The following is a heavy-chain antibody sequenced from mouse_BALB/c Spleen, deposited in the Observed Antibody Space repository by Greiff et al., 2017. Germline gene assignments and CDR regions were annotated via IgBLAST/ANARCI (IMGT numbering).Heavy chain of an antibody. CDR1: GFTFSSYG. J-gene: IGHJ2*01. Sequence: EVKLVESGGDLVKPGGSLKLSCAASGFTFSSYGMSWVRQTPDKRLEWVATISSGGSYTYYPDSVKGRFTISRDNAKNTLYLQMSSLKSEDTAMYYCARTGWDYWGQGTTLTVSS. V-gene: IGHV5-6*01. CDR3: ARTGWDY. D-gene: IGHD2-3*01. CDR2: ISSGGSYT.